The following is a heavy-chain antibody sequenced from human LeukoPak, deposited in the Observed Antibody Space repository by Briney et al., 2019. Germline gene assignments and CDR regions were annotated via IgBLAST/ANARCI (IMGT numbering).Heavy chain of an antibody. V-gene: IGHV1-2*02. CDR3: ARGGVVPAAIPMDWFDP. CDR1: GYTFTGYY. D-gene: IGHD2-2*01. J-gene: IGHJ5*02. Sequence: GASVKVSCKASGYTFTGYYMHWVRQAPGQGLEWMGWFNPNSGGTNYAQKFQGRVTMTRDTSISTAYMELSRLRSDDTAVYYCARGGVVPAAIPMDWFDPWGQGTLVAVSS. CDR2: FNPNSGGT.